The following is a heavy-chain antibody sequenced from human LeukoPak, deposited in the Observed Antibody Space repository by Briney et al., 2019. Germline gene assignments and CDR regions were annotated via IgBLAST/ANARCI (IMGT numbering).Heavy chain of an antibody. D-gene: IGHD2-15*01. CDR1: GYTFTGYY. J-gene: IGHJ4*02. CDR2: INPHTGGT. Sequence: ASVKVSCKASGYTFTGYYMHWVRQAPGQGLEWMGWINPHTGGTNYAQKFQGRVTMTRDTSISTAYMELSGLTSDDTAVYYCARPYCSGGSCHDYFDYWGQGTLVTVSS. V-gene: IGHV1-2*02. CDR3: ARPYCSGGSCHDYFDY.